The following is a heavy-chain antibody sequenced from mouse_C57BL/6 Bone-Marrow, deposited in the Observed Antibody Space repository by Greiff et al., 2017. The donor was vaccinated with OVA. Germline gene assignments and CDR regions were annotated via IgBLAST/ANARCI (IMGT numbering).Heavy chain of an antibody. CDR2: IWRGGST. Sequence: VKLMESGPGLVQPSQSLSITCTVSGFSLTSYGVHWVRQSPGKGLEWLGVIWRGGSTDNNAAFMSRLSITKDNSKSQVFFKMNSLQADDTAIYYCATYYGSSYDYAMDYWGQGTSVTVSS. J-gene: IGHJ4*01. V-gene: IGHV2-5*01. CDR1: GFSLTSYG. CDR3: ATYYGSSYDYAMDY. D-gene: IGHD1-1*01.